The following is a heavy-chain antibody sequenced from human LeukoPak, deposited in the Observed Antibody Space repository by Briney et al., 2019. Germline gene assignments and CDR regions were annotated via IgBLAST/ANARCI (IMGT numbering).Heavy chain of an antibody. CDR1: GYTFTGYY. Sequence: ASVKVSCKASGYTFTGYYMHWVRQAPGQGLEWMGWINPNSGGTNYAQKLQGRVTMTRDTSISTAYMELSRLRSDDTAVYYCATGPGYCSSTSCYRGWFDPWGQGTLVTVSS. CDR3: ATGPGYCSSTSCYRGWFDP. J-gene: IGHJ5*02. V-gene: IGHV1-2*02. CDR2: INPNSGGT. D-gene: IGHD2-2*01.